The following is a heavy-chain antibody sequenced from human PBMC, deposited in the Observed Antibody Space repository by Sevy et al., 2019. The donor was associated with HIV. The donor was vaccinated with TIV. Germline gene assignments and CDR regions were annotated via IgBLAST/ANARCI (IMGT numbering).Heavy chain of an antibody. CDR2: IIPIFGIA. D-gene: IGHD6-13*01. V-gene: IGHV1-69*13. J-gene: IGHJ6*02. Sequence: ASVKVSCKASGGTFSSYAISWVRQAPGQGLEWMGGIIPIFGIANYAQKFQGRVTITADESTSTAYMELSSLRSEDTAVYYCAGMIAAAGDYYYYGMDVWGQGTTVTVSS. CDR1: GGTFSSYA. CDR3: AGMIAAAGDYYYYGMDV.